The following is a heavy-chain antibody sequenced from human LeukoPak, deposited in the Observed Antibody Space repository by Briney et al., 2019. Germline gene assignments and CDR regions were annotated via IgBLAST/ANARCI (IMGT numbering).Heavy chain of an antibody. D-gene: IGHD3-10*01. CDR2: ISGSGGST. Sequence: GGSLRLSCAASGFTFSSYAMSWVRQAPGKGLEWVSAISGSGGSTYYADSVKGRFTISRDNSKNTLYLQMNSLRGEDTAVYYCETSPPSYGSGSCRYFDYWGQGTPVTVSS. J-gene: IGHJ4*03. CDR3: ETSPPSYGSGSCRYFDY. CDR1: GFTFSSYA. V-gene: IGHV3-23*01.